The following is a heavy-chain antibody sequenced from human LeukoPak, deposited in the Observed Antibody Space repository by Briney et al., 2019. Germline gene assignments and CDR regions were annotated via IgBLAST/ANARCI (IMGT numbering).Heavy chain of an antibody. CDR2: ISIGGDT. CDR1: GFVVTANY. V-gene: IGHV3-53*01. D-gene: IGHD2/OR15-2a*01. CDR3: ALLSGGTFDY. J-gene: IGHJ4*02. Sequence: GGSLRLSCAGSGFVVTANYLAWARQAPGKGLEWVSTISIGGDTYYGDSVKGRSAISKDESTNTLSLHLDSLRVEDMGVYYCALLSGGTFDYWGQGTQVTVAS.